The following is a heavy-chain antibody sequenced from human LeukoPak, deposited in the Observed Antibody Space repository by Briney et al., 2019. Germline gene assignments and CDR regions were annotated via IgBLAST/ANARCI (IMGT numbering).Heavy chain of an antibody. Sequence: GSSVKVSCKASGGSFSGYAISWVRQAPGQGLEWMGGIIPIFGTGNYAQKFQGRVTITADESTSTAYMELSSLRSEDTAVYYCARDARPHGIAAALPGAEYFQHWGQGTLVTVSS. V-gene: IGHV1-69*01. CDR1: GGSFSGYA. J-gene: IGHJ1*01. CDR2: IIPIFGTG. D-gene: IGHD6-13*01. CDR3: ARDARPHGIAAALPGAEYFQH.